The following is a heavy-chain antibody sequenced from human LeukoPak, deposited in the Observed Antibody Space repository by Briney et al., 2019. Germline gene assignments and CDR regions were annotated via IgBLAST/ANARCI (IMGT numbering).Heavy chain of an antibody. D-gene: IGHD6-19*01. V-gene: IGHV3-23*01. CDR3: AKDQVAKQWLVRALDY. J-gene: IGHJ4*02. CDR2: ISASGGST. Sequence: PGGSLRLSCAASAITFSNHAMSWVRQAPGKGLQWVSAISASGGSTYYTDSVKGRFTISRDNSKNTLYLQMNSLRAEDTAVYYCAKDQVAKQWLVRALDYWGQGTLVTVSS. CDR1: AITFSNHA.